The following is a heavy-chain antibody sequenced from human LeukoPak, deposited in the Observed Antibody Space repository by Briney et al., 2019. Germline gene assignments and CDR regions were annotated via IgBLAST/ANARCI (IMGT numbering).Heavy chain of an antibody. CDR2: ISGSGAST. V-gene: IGHV3-23*01. D-gene: IGHD2-2*02. CDR1: GFSFSGYA. CDR3: AKGSRGYTYYYFDY. J-gene: IGHJ4*02. Sequence: GGSLRLSCASSGFSFSGYAMIWVPQAPGKGLEVVSTISGSGASTFYADSVRGRFITSKDIPSNIVYLQMNSLRAEDTAVYYCAKGSRGYTYYYFDYWGQGTLVTVSS.